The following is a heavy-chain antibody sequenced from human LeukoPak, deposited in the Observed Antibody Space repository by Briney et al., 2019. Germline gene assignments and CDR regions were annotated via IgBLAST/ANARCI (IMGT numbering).Heavy chain of an antibody. J-gene: IGHJ6*02. CDR3: ARPKWELLPPHHYYYYGMDV. CDR2: MNPNSGNT. CDR1: GYTFTSYD. Sequence: PMASVKVSCMASGYTFTSYDINWVRQAPGQGLEWMGWMNPNSGNTGYAQKFQGRVTMTRNTSISTAYMELSSLRSEDTAVYYCARPKWELLPPHHYYYYGMDVWGQGTTVTVSS. D-gene: IGHD1-26*01. V-gene: IGHV1-8*01.